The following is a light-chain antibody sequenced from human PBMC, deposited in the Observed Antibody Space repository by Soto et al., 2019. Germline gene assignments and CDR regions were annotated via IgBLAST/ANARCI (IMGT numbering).Light chain of an antibody. CDR2: EVN. CDR3: SSYTSISTYV. CDR1: SSDVGGYNY. Sequence: QSALTQPASVSGSPGQSITISCTGTSSDVGGYNYVSWYQHHLGKAPQLMIYEVNNRPSGVSNRFSGSKSGNTASLTISGLQAEDEADYYCSSYTSISTYVFGSGTKLTVL. V-gene: IGLV2-14*01. J-gene: IGLJ1*01.